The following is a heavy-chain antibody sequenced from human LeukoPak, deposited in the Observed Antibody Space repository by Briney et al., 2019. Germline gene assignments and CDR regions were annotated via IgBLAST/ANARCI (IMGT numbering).Heavy chain of an antibody. CDR1: GYTFTGYS. CDR3: ARSDIYDILTSYSPLGY. V-gene: IGHV1-2*02. J-gene: IGHJ4*02. D-gene: IGHD3-9*01. Sequence: ASVKVSCKASGYTFTGYSMHWVRQAPGHGLEWMGWINPNSGGTNYAQKFQGRVTMTRDTSISTAYMELSRLRSDDTAVYYCARSDIYDILTSYSPLGYWGQGTLVTVSS. CDR2: INPNSGGT.